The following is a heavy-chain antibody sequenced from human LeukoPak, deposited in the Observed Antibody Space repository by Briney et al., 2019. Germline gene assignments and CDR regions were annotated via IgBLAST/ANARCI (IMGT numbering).Heavy chain of an antibody. CDR1: GGSISSYY. V-gene: IGHV4-59*01. J-gene: IGHJ6*02. CDR2: IYYSGST. Sequence: SETLPLTCTVSGGSISSYYWSWIRQPPGKGLEWIGYIYYSGSTNYNPSLKSRVTISVDTSKNQFSLKLSSVTAADTAVYYCARVPVAAAGIAVAGAYYYYGMDVWGQGTTVTVSS. D-gene: IGHD6-19*01. CDR3: ARVPVAAAGIAVAGAYYYYGMDV.